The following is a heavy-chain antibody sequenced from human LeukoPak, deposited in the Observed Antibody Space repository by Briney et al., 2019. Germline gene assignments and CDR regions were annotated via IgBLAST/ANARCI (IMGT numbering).Heavy chain of an antibody. CDR2: FRTKANTYAT. J-gene: IGHJ5*02. D-gene: IGHD6-13*01. V-gene: IGHV3-73*01. Sequence: GVTLRLHYSSSWVTYSGSSIHLVGQASGTVLSLVGLFRTKANTYATAYAASVTGRFTISRDDSKTTSYLQMNSLKTEDTALYFCTTSYSGNSWYDWFGPWGQGTLVTVSS. CDR3: TTSYSGNSWYDWFGP. CDR1: WVTYSGSS.